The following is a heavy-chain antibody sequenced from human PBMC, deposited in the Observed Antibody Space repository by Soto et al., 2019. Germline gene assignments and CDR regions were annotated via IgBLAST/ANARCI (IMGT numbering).Heavy chain of an antibody. CDR2: LYYSGNT. Sequence: PSETLSLTCTVADASILTYYWTWIRQAPGKGLEWIGYLYYSGNTNYNPSLKSRVTMSVDTSKNHFYLTLTSATAADTAVYFCARGGSEGGLDVWGQGTTVT. J-gene: IGHJ6*02. CDR3: ARGGSEGGLDV. D-gene: IGHD3-10*01. V-gene: IGHV4-59*01. CDR1: DASILTYY.